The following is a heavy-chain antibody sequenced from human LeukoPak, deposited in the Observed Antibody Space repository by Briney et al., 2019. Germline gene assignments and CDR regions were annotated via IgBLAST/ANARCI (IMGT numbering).Heavy chain of an antibody. J-gene: IGHJ6*02. D-gene: IGHD2-15*01. Sequence: SVKVSCKTSGGIFRSYGLNWVRQAPGQGLEWMGGFIPILGTPKYAQNLQGRVTITADESTCTGYMELSSLRYEDTAVYYCARGLYCRSSTSCSDYGMDVWGQGTTVTVSS. CDR2: FIPILGTP. CDR3: ARGLYCRSSTSCSDYGMDV. V-gene: IGHV1-69*01. CDR1: GGIFRSYG.